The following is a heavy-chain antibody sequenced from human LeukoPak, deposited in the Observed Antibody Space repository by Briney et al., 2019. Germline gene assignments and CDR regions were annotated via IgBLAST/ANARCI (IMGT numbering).Heavy chain of an antibody. J-gene: IGHJ4*02. V-gene: IGHV4-38-2*02. D-gene: IGHD3-16*02. CDR3: ARYDVWGSYRAFDY. Sequence: PSETLSLTCTVSGYSLSSDYYWGWIRQPPGKGLEWIGTMYHSGSTYYNPSLKSRVTISVDTSKNQFSLKLSSVTAADTAVYYCARYDVWGSYRAFDYWGQGTLVTVSS. CDR1: GYSLSSDYY. CDR2: MYHSGST.